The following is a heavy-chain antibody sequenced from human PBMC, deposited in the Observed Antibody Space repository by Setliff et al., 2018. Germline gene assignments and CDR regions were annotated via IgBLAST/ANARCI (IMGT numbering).Heavy chain of an antibody. Sequence: SETLSLTCTVSGGSISSGGYYWSWIRQHPGRGLEWIGYIYYSGSTYYNPSLKSRVTISVDTSKNQFSLKLSSVTAADTAVYYCARALILGWPRDYWYFDLWGRGTLGTAPQ. V-gene: IGHV4-31*02. J-gene: IGHJ2*01. CDR2: IYYSGST. CDR3: ARALILGWPRDYWYFDL. CDR1: GGSISSGGYY. D-gene: IGHD7-27*01.